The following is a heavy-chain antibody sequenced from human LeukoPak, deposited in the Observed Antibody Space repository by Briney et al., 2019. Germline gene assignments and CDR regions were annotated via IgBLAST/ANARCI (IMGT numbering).Heavy chain of an antibody. V-gene: IGHV1-3*01. Sequence: ASVKVSCKASGYTFTSYAMHWVRQAPGQRLEWMGWINAGNGNTKYSQKFQGRVTITRDTSASTAYMELSSLRSEDTAVYYCARTHYYDSATSRGFFDYWAREPWSPSPQ. J-gene: IGHJ4*02. CDR2: INAGNGNT. CDR3: ARTHYYDSATSRGFFDY. D-gene: IGHD3-22*01. CDR1: GYTFTSYA.